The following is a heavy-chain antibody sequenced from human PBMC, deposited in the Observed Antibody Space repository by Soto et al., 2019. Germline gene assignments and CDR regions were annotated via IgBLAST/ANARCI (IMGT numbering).Heavy chain of an antibody. CDR2: INPSGGST. J-gene: IGHJ3*02. V-gene: IGHV1-46*01. CDR3: AREGVGATRDAFDI. D-gene: IGHD1-26*01. Sequence: GASVEVSCKASGYTFTSYDMHWVLQAPGQGLEWMGIINPSGGSTSYAQKFQGRVTMTRDTSTSTVYMELSSLRSEDTAVYYCAREGVGATRDAFDIWGQGTMVTVSS. CDR1: GYTFTSYD.